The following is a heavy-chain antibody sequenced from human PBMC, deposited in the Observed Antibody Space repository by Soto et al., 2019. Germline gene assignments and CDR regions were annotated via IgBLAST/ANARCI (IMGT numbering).Heavy chain of an antibody. J-gene: IGHJ6*02. CDR2: IYYSGST. D-gene: IGHD5-18*01. CDR3: AREMDTAMDTAYYYGMDV. V-gene: IGHV4-31*03. CDR1: GGSISSGGYY. Sequence: QVQLQESGPGLVKPSQTLSLTCTVSGGSISSGGYYWSWIRQHPGKGLEWIGYIYYSGSTYYNPSLKRRVTISLDTAKHQFSRKLSAVTAEDTAVYYCAREMDTAMDTAYYYGMDVWGQGTTVTVSS.